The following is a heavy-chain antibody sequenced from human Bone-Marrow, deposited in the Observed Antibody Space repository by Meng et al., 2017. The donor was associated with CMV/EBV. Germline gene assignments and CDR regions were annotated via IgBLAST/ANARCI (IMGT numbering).Heavy chain of an antibody. V-gene: IGHV4-34*01. D-gene: IGHD3-16*01. CDR3: ARDEEGILGH. CDR2: IKHSGDT. CDR1: GGSFSGYY. Sequence: SRTCAGYGGSFSGYYWSWIRQPPGKGLEWIGEIKHSGDTNYNPSLKSRVTISLDMSKNQFSLNLKSVTAADTAVYFCARDEEGILGHWGQGTLVTVSS. J-gene: IGHJ4*02.